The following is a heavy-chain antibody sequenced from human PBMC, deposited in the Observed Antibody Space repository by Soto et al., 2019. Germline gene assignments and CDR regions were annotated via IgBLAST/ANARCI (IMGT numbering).Heavy chain of an antibody. D-gene: IGHD7-27*01. J-gene: IGHJ3*02. Sequence: QVQLVESGGGVVQPGRSLRLSCAASGFTFSSYSMHWVRQAPGKGLEWVAVISYDGSNKYYADSVKGRFTISRDNSKNTLYLQMNSLRAEDTALYYCAKDLGHGGRGAFDIWGQGTMVTVSS. V-gene: IGHV3-30*18. CDR1: GFTFSSYS. CDR2: ISYDGSNK. CDR3: AKDLGHGGRGAFDI.